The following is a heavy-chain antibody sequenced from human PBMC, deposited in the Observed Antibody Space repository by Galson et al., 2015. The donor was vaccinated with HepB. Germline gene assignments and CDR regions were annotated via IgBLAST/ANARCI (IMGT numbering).Heavy chain of an antibody. J-gene: IGHJ6*02. CDR3: ARQLISTTDLSRYYYGMDV. Sequence: QSGAEVKKPGESLKISCEGSGYSFTSYWIGWVRQMPGKGLEWMGIIYPGDSDTRYSPSFQGQVTISADKSISTAYLQWSSLKASDTAMYYCARQLISTTDLSRYYYGMDVWGQGTTVTVSS. CDR1: GYSFTSYW. V-gene: IGHV5-51*01. D-gene: IGHD2-2*01. CDR2: IYPGDSDT.